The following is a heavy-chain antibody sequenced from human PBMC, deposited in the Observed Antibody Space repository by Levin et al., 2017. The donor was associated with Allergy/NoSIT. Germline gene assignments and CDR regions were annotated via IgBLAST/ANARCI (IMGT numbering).Heavy chain of an antibody. CDR1: GYSFTSYW. CDR2: IYPGDSDT. J-gene: IGHJ4*02. V-gene: IGHV5-51*01. CDR3: ARGAHYSSGWWGY. Sequence: GGSLRLSCKGSGYSFTSYWIAWVRQMPGKGLEWMGIIYPGDSDTRYSPSFQGQVTISADKSISTAYLQWSSLKASDTAMYDCARGAHYSSGWWGYWGQGTVVTVSS. D-gene: IGHD6-19*01.